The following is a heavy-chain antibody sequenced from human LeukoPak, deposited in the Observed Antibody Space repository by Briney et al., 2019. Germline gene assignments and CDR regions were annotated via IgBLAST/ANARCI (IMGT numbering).Heavy chain of an antibody. CDR1: GYTFTGYY. V-gene: IGHV1-2*02. CDR3: ARFPVNPAEGAFDI. CDR2: INPNSGGT. J-gene: IGHJ3*02. Sequence: AASVKVSCKASGYTFTGYYMHWVRQAPGQGLEWMGWINPNSGGTNYAQKFQGRVTMTRDTSISTAYMELSRPRSDDTAVYYCARFPVNPAEGAFDIWGQGTMVTVSS.